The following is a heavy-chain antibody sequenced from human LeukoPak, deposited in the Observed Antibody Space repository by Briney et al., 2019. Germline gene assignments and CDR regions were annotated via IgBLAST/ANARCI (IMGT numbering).Heavy chain of an antibody. D-gene: IGHD3-3*01. CDR3: VRVHYDFWSGYPSNAFDI. CDR1: GFTFSSYW. CDR2: INSDGSST. Sequence: GGSLRLSCAASGFTFSSYWMHWVRQAPGKGLVWVSRINSDGSSTSYADSVKGRFTISRDNAKNTLYLQMNSLRAEDTAVYYCVRVHYDFWSGYPSNAFDIWGQGTMVTVSS. J-gene: IGHJ3*02. V-gene: IGHV3-74*01.